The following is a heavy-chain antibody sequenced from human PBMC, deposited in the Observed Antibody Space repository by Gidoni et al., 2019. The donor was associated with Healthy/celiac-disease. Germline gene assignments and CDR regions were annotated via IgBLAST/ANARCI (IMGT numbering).Heavy chain of an antibody. CDR3: ARAEAYVWGSPYYFDY. V-gene: IGHV1-18*01. CDR2: ISAYDGNT. Sequence: QVLLVQSGAEAKNPGASVTFSCKASGYTCTSDGISWVRQAPGQGLEWMGWISAYDGNTNYAQKLQGRVTMATDTSTSTAYMELRRLRSDDTAGYYCARAEAYVWGSPYYFDYWGQGTLVTVSS. J-gene: IGHJ4*02. CDR1: GYTCTSDG. D-gene: IGHD3-16*01.